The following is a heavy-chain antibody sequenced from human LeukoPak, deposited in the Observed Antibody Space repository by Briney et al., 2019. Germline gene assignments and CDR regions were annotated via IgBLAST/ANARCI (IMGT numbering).Heavy chain of an antibody. D-gene: IGHD3-22*01. CDR2: IYYSGST. Sequence: PSETLSLTCTVSGGSISSYYWSWIRQPPGKGLEWIGYIYYSGSTNYNPSLKSRVTISVDTSKNQFSLKLSSVTAADTAVYYCARESYYDTEGDDAFDIWGQGTMVTVSS. J-gene: IGHJ3*02. V-gene: IGHV4-59*01. CDR3: ARESYYDTEGDDAFDI. CDR1: GGSISSYY.